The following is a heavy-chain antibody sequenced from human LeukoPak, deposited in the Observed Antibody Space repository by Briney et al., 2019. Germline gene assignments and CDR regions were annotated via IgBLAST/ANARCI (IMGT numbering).Heavy chain of an antibody. J-gene: IGHJ5*02. D-gene: IGHD2-2*01. CDR3: ARSRHNWFDP. V-gene: IGHV4-34*01. CDR1: GGSFSGYY. CDR2: INHSGST. Sequence: KASETLSLTCAVYGGSFSGYYWSWIRQPPGKGLEWIGEINHSGSTNYNPSLKSRVTIPVDTSKNQFSLKLSSVTAADTAVYYCARSRHNWFDPWGQGTLVTVSS.